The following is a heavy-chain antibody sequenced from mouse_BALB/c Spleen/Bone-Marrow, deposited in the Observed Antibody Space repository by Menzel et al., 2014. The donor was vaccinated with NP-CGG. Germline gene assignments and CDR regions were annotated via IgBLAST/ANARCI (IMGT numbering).Heavy chain of an antibody. Sequence: EVKLVESGPELVKPEASVKMSCKASGYTFTSYVMHWVKQKPGQGLEWIGYINPYNDGTKYNEKFKGRATLTSDKSSSTAYMELSSLTSEDSAVYYCARRFFAYWGQGTLVTVSA. V-gene: IGHV1-14*01. J-gene: IGHJ3*01. CDR2: INPYNDGT. CDR3: ARRFFAY. CDR1: GYTFTSYV.